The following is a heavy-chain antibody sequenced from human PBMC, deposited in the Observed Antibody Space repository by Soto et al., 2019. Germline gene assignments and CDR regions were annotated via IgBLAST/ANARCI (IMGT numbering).Heavy chain of an antibody. CDR3: SRRAPEGFDP. Sequence: PSETLSLTCAVSGGAIFTSAYYCSGIRQAPGKGLEWIGSINHSGNTYLSPSLKDRVTMSVDTSKNSFSLKLRSATAADTGLYYCSRRAPEGFDPWGQGTLVTVSS. V-gene: IGHV4-39*01. CDR2: INHSGNT. CDR1: GGAIFTSAYY. J-gene: IGHJ5*02.